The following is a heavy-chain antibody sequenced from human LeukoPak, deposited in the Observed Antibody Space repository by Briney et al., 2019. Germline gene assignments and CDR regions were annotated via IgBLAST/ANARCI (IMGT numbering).Heavy chain of an antibody. CDR2: ISAYSGNT. D-gene: IGHD4-17*01. V-gene: IGHV1-18*01. Sequence: GASVKVSCKASGYNFISYDISWVRQAPGQGLEWMGWISAYSGNTNYAQKLQGRVTMTTDTSTSTAYMELRSLRSDDTAVYYCAGEGLATVTSEYWGQGTLVTVSS. CDR1: GYNFISYD. J-gene: IGHJ4*02. CDR3: AGEGLATVTSEY.